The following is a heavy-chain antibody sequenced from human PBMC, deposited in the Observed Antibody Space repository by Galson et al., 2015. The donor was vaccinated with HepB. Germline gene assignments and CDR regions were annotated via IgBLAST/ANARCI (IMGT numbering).Heavy chain of an antibody. CDR3: ARDAAYCGGDCYSGYYYYGMDV. CDR1: GGTFSSYA. D-gene: IGHD2-21*02. J-gene: IGHJ6*02. Sequence: SVKVSCKASGGTFSSYAISWVRQAPGQGLEWMGGIIPIFGTANYAQKFQGRVTITADESTSTAYMELSSLRSEDTAVYYCARDAAYCGGDCYSGYYYYGMDVWGQGTTVTVSS. V-gene: IGHV1-69*13. CDR2: IIPIFGTA.